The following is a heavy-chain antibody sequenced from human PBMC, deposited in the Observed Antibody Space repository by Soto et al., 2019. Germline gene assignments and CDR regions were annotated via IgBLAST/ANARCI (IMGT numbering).Heavy chain of an antibody. Sequence: PGGSLRLSCEASGFSMSGYSMCWGRQSAGKGLEWLAYITVVTGNTRYADSVKGRFTISADRGRNSVFLQLNSLRDEDTAVYYCVRDRDLGGDMAHGDFWGQGTLVTVSS. CDR1: GFSMSGYS. D-gene: IGHD2-21*01. V-gene: IGHV3-48*02. J-gene: IGHJ4*01. CDR3: VRDRDLGGDMAHGDF. CDR2: ITVVTGNT.